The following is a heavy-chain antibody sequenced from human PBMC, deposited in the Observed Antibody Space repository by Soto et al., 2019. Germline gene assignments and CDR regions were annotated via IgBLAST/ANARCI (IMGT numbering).Heavy chain of an antibody. D-gene: IGHD6-13*01. V-gene: IGHV1-69*02. CDR1: GGTFSSYT. CDR2: IIPILGIA. CDR3: ASGGYSSSWSQYNWFDP. J-gene: IGHJ5*02. Sequence: QVQLVQSGAEVKKPGSSVKVSCKASGGTFSSYTISWVRQAPGQGLEWMGRIIPILGIANYAQKFQGRVTITADKSTSTAYMELSSLRSEDTAVYYCASGGYSSSWSQYNWFDPWGQGTLVTVSS.